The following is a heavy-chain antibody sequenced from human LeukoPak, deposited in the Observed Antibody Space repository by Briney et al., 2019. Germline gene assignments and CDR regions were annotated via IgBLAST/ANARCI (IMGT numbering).Heavy chain of an antibody. V-gene: IGHV1-69*04. CDR3: ARDGFLGKYCTNDICSNCYGVDV. D-gene: IGHD2-8*01. CDR2: ITPLLGIS. CDR1: GGTFSGYA. J-gene: IGHJ6*02. Sequence: SVKVSCKASGGTFSGYAVSWVRQAPGQGLEWMGRITPLLGISNYAQNFQGRLTITTGSSTSTAYMELSSLGSEDTALYYCARDGFLGKYCTNDICSNCYGVDVWGQGTTVTVS.